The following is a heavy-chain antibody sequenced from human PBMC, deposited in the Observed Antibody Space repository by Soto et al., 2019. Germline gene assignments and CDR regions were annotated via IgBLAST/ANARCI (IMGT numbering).Heavy chain of an antibody. V-gene: IGHV4-34*01. J-gene: IGHJ4*02. CDR3: ARGRVVAYCTNGVCYNRFDY. CDR1: GGSFSGYY. Sequence: SETLSLTCAVYGGSFSGYYWSWIRQPPGKGLEWIGEINHSGSTNYNPSLKSRVTISVDTSKNQFSLKLSSVTAADTAVYYCARGRVVAYCTNGVCYNRFDYWGQGTLVTVSS. D-gene: IGHD2-8*01. CDR2: INHSGST.